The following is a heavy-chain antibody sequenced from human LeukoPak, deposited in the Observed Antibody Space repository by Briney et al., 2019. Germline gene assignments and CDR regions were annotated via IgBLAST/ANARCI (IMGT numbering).Heavy chain of an antibody. D-gene: IGHD4-17*01. CDR2: IYHSGST. CDR3: ARGGRDDYGDQPTHAFDI. CDR1: GYSISSGYY. J-gene: IGHJ3*02. V-gene: IGHV4-38-2*02. Sequence: SETLSLTCTVSGYSISSGYYWGWIRQPPGKGLEWIGSIYHSGSTYYNPSLKSRVTISVDTSKNQFSLKLSSVTAADTAVYYCARGGRDDYGDQPTHAFDIWGQGTMVTVSS.